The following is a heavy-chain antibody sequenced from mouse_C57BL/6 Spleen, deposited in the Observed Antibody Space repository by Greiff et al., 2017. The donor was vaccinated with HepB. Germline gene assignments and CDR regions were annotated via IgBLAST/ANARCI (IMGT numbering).Heavy chain of an antibody. J-gene: IGHJ3*01. CDR3: ARSDGNSPFAY. Sequence: QVQLQQSGAELARPGSSVKLSCKASGYTFTSYGISWVKQRTGQGLEWIGEIYPRSGNTYYNEKFKGKATLTADKSSSTAYMELRSLTSEDSAVYFCARSDGNSPFAYWGQGTLVTVSA. V-gene: IGHV1-81*01. CDR2: IYPRSGNT. CDR1: GYTFTSYG. D-gene: IGHD2-1*01.